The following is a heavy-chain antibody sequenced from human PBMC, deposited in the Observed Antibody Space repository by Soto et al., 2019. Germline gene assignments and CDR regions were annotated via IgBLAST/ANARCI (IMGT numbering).Heavy chain of an antibody. V-gene: IGHV4-39*01. CDR3: ARRGPRGYSYGPTYFDY. D-gene: IGHD5-18*01. J-gene: IGHJ4*02. CDR2: IDYNEIT. CDR1: GGSISSSSNH. Sequence: QLQLQESGPRLVKTSETLSLTCTVSGGSISSSSNHWGWIRQAPGKGLEWIGSIDYNEITYYNPSLKSRVTISVDTSKKQFSLKLSSVTAAATALYYCARRGPRGYSYGPTYFDYWGQGTLVTVSS.